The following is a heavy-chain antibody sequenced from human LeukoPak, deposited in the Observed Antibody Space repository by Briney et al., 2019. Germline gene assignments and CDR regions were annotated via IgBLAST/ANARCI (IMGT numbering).Heavy chain of an antibody. CDR1: GHTFTSYG. CDR2: ISAYNGNT. J-gene: IGHJ2*01. Sequence: GASVKVSCKASGHTFTSYGISWVRQAPGQGLEWMGWISAYNGNTNYAQKLQGRVTMTTDTSTSTAYMELRSLRSDDTAVYYCATSWGAVAGKIGYFDLWGRGTLVTVSS. CDR3: ATSWGAVAGKIGYFDL. V-gene: IGHV1-18*01. D-gene: IGHD6-19*01.